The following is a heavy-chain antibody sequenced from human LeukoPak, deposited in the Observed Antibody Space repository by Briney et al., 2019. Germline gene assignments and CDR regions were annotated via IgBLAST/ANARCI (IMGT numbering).Heavy chain of an antibody. Sequence: ATVKVSCKASGYTFTGYYVHWVRQAPGQGLEWMGWINPNSGDTSYAQKFQGRVTMTRDTSISTAYMELSRLRSDDTAVYYCAREDYDSSGEYFQHWGQGTLVTVSS. CDR1: GYTFTGYY. D-gene: IGHD3-22*01. CDR3: AREDYDSSGEYFQH. CDR2: INPNSGDT. V-gene: IGHV1-2*02. J-gene: IGHJ1*01.